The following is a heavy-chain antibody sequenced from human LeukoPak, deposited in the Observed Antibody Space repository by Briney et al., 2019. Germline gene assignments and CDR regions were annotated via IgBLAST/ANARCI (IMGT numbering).Heavy chain of an antibody. Sequence: GGSLRLSCAASGFTFSSYETNWVRQAPGKGLEWVSYISSSGSTIYYADSVKGRFTISRDNAKNSLYLQMNSLRAEDTAVYYCARDPTIFGVVTTYYFDYWGQGTLVTVSS. CDR1: GFTFSSYE. CDR2: ISSSGSTI. CDR3: ARDPTIFGVVTTYYFDY. D-gene: IGHD3-3*01. V-gene: IGHV3-48*03. J-gene: IGHJ4*02.